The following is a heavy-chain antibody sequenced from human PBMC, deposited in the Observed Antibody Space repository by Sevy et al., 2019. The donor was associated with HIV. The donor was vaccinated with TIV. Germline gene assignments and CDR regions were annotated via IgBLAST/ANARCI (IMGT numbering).Heavy chain of an antibody. Sequence: GGSLRLSCAASGFTFSSYSMNWVRQAPGKGLEWVSSISSSSSYIYYADSVKGRFTISRDNAKNSLYLQMNSLRAEDTAVYYCARAAYYYDRSGYYYVDYWGQGTLVTVSS. CDR1: GFTFSSYS. D-gene: IGHD3-22*01. CDR2: ISSSSSYI. V-gene: IGHV3-21*01. CDR3: ARAAYYYDRSGYYYVDY. J-gene: IGHJ4*02.